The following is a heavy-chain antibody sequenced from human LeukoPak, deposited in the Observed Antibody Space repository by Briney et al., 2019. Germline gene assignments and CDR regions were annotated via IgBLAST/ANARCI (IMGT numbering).Heavy chain of an antibody. J-gene: IGHJ4*02. V-gene: IGHV4-59*08. D-gene: IGHD4-17*01. CDR3: ARASRGVTNDFDY. Sequence: PSETLSLTCTVSGGSISSYYWSWIRQPPGKGLEWIGYIYYSGSTYYNPSLKSRVTISVDTSKNQFSLKLSSVTAADTAVYYCARASRGVTNDFDYWGQGTLVTVSS. CDR1: GGSISSYY. CDR2: IYYSGST.